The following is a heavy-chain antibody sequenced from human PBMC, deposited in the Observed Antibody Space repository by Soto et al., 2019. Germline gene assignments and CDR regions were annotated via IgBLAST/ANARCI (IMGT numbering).Heavy chain of an antibody. Sequence: SETLSLTCNVSGGSTSSSGYCWGWIRQAPGKGLEWIGYICSDGNTFHNPSLKSRVTVSVDTSKNQFSLKLSSVTAADTAMYYCTRRGTFSNSGFDYWGQGTLVTVSS. J-gene: IGHJ4*02. D-gene: IGHD3-10*01. CDR1: GGSTSSSGYC. CDR3: TRRGTFSNSGFDY. V-gene: IGHV4-39*01. CDR2: ICSDGNT.